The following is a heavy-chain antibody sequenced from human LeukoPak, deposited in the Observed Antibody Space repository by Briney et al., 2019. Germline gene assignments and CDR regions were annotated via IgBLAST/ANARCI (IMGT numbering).Heavy chain of an antibody. D-gene: IGHD3-10*01. CDR2: IYYRGST. CDR3: ARGGSGTYYRGTFGY. V-gene: IGHV4-39*01. Sequence: SETLSLTRTVSGGSISSGSYYWGSIRQPPGKGLERIGSIYYRGSTYYNPSLKSRVTISVDTSKNQLSLKVSSVTAGARAVCYCARGGSGTYYRGTFGYWGQGTLVTVSS. CDR1: GGSISSGSYY. J-gene: IGHJ4*02.